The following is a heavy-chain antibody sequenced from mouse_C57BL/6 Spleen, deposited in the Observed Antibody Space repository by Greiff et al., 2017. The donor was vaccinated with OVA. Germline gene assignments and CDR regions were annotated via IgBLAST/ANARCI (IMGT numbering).Heavy chain of an antibody. J-gene: IGHJ1*03. Sequence: QVQLQQPGAELVMPGASVKLSCTASGYTFTSYWMHWVKQRPGQGLEWIGEIDPSDSYTNYNQKFKGKSTLTVDKSSSTAYMQLSSLTSEDSAVYYCARKGDYYGSSYYWYFDVWGTGTTVTVSS. D-gene: IGHD1-1*01. CDR1: GYTFTSYW. V-gene: IGHV1-69*01. CDR3: ARKGDYYGSSYYWYFDV. CDR2: IDPSDSYT.